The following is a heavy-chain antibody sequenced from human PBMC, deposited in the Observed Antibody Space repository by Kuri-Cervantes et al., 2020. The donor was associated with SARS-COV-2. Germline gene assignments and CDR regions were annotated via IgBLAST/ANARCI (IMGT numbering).Heavy chain of an antibody. CDR2: ISSSSSYI. CDR1: GFTFSSHI. CDR3: ARNLGILTGYYSHNYYDYGMDV. V-gene: IGHV3-21*01. J-gene: IGHJ6*02. Sequence: GKSLKIFCSASGFTFSSHIMNCVRQAPGKGLEWVASISSSSSYIYYAASVKGRFTISRDNAKNSLYLQMYSLRAEDTVLYYCARNLGILTGYYSHNYYDYGMDVWGQGTTVTVSS. D-gene: IGHD3-9*01.